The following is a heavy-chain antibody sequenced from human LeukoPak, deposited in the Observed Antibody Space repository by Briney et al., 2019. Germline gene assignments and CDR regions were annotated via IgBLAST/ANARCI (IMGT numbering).Heavy chain of an antibody. CDR3: ATPPGDWGSDYYFDY. V-gene: IGHV1-24*01. J-gene: IGHJ4*02. CDR2: FDPEDGET. Sequence: ASVKVSCKVSGYTLTELSMHWVRQAPGKGLEWMGGFDPEDGETIYAQKFQGRVTMTEDTSTDTAYMVLSSLRSEDTAVYYCATPPGDWGSDYYFDYWGQGTLVTVSS. CDR1: GYTLTELS. D-gene: IGHD7-27*01.